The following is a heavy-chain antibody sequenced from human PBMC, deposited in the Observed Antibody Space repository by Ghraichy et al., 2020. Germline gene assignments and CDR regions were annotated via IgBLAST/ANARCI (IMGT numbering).Heavy chain of an antibody. CDR2: IYYSGTT. Sequence: LRLSCTVSGGSISNRTYYWSWIRQHPGKGLQWIGHIYYSGTTYYNPSLKSRVTISVDTSKNQFSLNVTSVTAADTAIYYCARDVNFYYDNGVYAPSWEDYYYGMDVWGQGTTVTVSS. CDR1: GGSISNRTYY. V-gene: IGHV4-31*03. CDR3: ARDVNFYYDNGVYAPSWEDYYYGMDV. J-gene: IGHJ6*02. D-gene: IGHD3-22*01.